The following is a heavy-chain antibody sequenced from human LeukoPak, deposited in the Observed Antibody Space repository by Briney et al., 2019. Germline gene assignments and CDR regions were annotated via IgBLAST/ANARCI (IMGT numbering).Heavy chain of an antibody. CDR2: IYPGDSDT. V-gene: IGHV5-51*01. D-gene: IGHD3-22*01. CDR3: ASFGTTYYYDSSGYSPYFDY. Sequence: GESLKISCKGSGYSFTSYWIGWVRQMPGKGLEWMGIIYPGDSDTRYSPSFQGQVTISADKSISTAYLQWSSLKASDTAMYCCASFGTTYYYDSSGYSPYFDYWGQGTLVTVSS. J-gene: IGHJ4*02. CDR1: GYSFTSYW.